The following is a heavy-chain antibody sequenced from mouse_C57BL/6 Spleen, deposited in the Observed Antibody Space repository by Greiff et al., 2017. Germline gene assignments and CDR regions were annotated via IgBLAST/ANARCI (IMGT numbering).Heavy chain of an antibody. CDR3: ARRSYYDDDYYSMDY. D-gene: IGHD2-4*01. V-gene: IGHV1-7*01. CDR1: GYTFTSSW. CDR2: INPGSGYT. J-gene: IGHJ4*01. Sequence: QVQLQQSGPELAKPGASVKLSCKASGYTFTSSWMNWVKQRPGQGLAWIGHINPGSGYTNYNQKFKDKATLTADKSSSTAYMQLSSLTYEDSAVYYCARRSYYDDDYYSMDYWGQGTSVTVSS.